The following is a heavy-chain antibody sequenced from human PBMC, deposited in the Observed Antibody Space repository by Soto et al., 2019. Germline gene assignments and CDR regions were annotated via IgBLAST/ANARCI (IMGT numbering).Heavy chain of an antibody. CDR1: GGSISSSSYY. D-gene: IGHD3-16*02. CDR3: ARLTIMITFGGVIVPGNFDY. V-gene: IGHV4-39*01. J-gene: IGHJ4*02. Sequence: PSETLSLTCTVSGGSISSSSYYWGWIRQPPGKGLEWIGSIYYSGSTYYNPSLKSRVTISVDTSKNQFSLKLSSVTAADTAVYYCARLTIMITFGGVIVPGNFDYWGQGTLVTVSS. CDR2: IYYSGST.